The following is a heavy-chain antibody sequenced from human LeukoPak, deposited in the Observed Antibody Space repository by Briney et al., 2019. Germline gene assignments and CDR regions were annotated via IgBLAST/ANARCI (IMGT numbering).Heavy chain of an antibody. Sequence: SQTLSLTCTVSGGSISSYYWSWIRQPPGKGLEWIWYIYYSGSTNYNPSLKSRVTISVDTSKNQFSLKLSSVTAADTAVYYCARVRPKYCSSTSCRGSYYGMDVWGQGTTVTVSS. CDR2: IYYSGST. J-gene: IGHJ6*02. CDR3: ARVRPKYCSSTSCRGSYYGMDV. D-gene: IGHD2-2*01. V-gene: IGHV4-59*01. CDR1: GGSISSYY.